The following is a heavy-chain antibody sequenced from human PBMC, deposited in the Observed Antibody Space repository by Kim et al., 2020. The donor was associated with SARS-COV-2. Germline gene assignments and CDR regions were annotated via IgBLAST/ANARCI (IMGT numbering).Heavy chain of an antibody. CDR3: ARHIPTAHPNRSLNGYSRSWYSDY. V-gene: IGHV4-39*01. CDR1: GGSISSSSYY. J-gene: IGHJ4*02. D-gene: IGHD6-13*01. Sequence: SETLSLTCTVSGGSISSSSYYWGWIRQPPGKGLEWIGSIYYSGSTYYNPSLKSRVTISVDTSKNQFSLKLSSVTAADTAVYYCARHIPTAHPNRSLNGYSRSWYSDYWGQGTLGTVSS. CDR2: IYYSGST.